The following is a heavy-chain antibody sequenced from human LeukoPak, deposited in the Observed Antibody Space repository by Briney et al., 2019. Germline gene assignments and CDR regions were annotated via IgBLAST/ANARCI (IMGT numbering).Heavy chain of an antibody. CDR3: ARDKGSGWYELPY. CDR2: IYYSGST. CDR1: GGSISSYY. V-gene: IGHV4-59*01. J-gene: IGHJ4*02. D-gene: IGHD6-19*01. Sequence: PSETLSLTCTVSGGSISSYYWSWIRQPPGKGLEWIGYIYYSGSTNYNPSLKSRVTISVDTSKNQFSLKLSSVTAADTAVYYCARDKGSGWYELPYWGQGTLVTVSS.